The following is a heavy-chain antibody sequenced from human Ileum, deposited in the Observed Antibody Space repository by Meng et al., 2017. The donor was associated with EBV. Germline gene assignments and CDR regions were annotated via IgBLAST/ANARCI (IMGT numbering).Heavy chain of an antibody. CDR3: ARNVPGTSAYYD. CDR2: IYYSGST. D-gene: IGHD3-22*01. CDR1: GYSISSTNW. V-gene: IGHV4-28*01. J-gene: IGHJ4*02. Sequence: VQLEESGPGLVKPSDTLSLTCAVSGYSISSTNWWGWIRQPPGKGLEWIGYIYYSGSTSYNPSLKSRVTMSVDTSKNQFSLNLNSVTAVDTAVYYCARNVPGTSAYYDWGQGTLVTVSS.